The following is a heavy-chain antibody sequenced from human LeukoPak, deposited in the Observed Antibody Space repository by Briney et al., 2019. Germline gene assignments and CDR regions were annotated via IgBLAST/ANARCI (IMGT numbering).Heavy chain of an antibody. J-gene: IGHJ4*02. CDR1: GYSFTSYW. CDR2: IYPGDSDT. Sequence: GESLKISCKGSGYSFTSYWIGWVRQMPGKGLEWMGIIYPGDSDTRYSPSFQGQVTISADKSISTAYLQWSSLKASDTAMYYCARLNWGIVVVVAAVFDYWGQGTLVTVSS. CDR3: ARLNWGIVVVVAAVFDY. D-gene: IGHD2-15*01. V-gene: IGHV5-51*01.